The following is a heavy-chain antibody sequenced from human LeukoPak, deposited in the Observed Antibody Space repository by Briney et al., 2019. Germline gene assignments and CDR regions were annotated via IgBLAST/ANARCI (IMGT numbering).Heavy chain of an antibody. CDR3: ARVVGATGFDP. Sequence: GGSLRLSCAASGFSSSTYVMSWVRQAPGKGLEWVSSISSSSSYIYYADSVKGRFTISRDNAKNSLYLQMNSLRAEDTAVYYCARVVGATGFDPWGQGTLVTVSS. J-gene: IGHJ5*02. D-gene: IGHD1-26*01. CDR1: GFSSSTYV. V-gene: IGHV3-21*01. CDR2: ISSSSSYI.